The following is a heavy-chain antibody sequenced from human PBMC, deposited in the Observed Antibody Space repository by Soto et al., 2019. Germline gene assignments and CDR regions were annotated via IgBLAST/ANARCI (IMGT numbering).Heavy chain of an antibody. V-gene: IGHV4-59*01. CDR2: IYYTGST. CDR1: GVSINNYY. D-gene: IGHD6-25*01. CDR3: AKVVSGGYHDY. Sequence: PSDPLSRPWTVSGVSINNYYWTWIRQPPGKRLEWIGAIYYTGSTTYNPSRRSRVTFSVDTSKNQFSLSLTSVTAADTAVYFCAKVVSGGYHDYLGQGTLVTV. J-gene: IGHJ4*02.